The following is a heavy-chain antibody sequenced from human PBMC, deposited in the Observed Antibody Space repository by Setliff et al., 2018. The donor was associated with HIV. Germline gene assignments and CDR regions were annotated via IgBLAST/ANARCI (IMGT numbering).Heavy chain of an antibody. CDR2: ITSYNGNT. CDR3: ARKDYGDYYDAFDI. CDR1: GYTFTHYG. V-gene: IGHV1-18*01. Sequence: ASVKVSCKASGYTFTHYGISWVRQAPGQALEWVGWITSYNGNTNYAQRFQGRVTMTTDTPTSTAYVELRSLTSDDTAVYYCARKDYGDYYDAFDIWGQGTMVTVSS. J-gene: IGHJ3*02. D-gene: IGHD4-17*01.